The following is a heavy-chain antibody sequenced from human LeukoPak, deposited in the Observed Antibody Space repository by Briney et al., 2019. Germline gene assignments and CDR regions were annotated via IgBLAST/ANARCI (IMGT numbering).Heavy chain of an antibody. V-gene: IGHV3-30*03. CDR3: ARTVDTIALPSFKY. CDR1: GITFSDYG. Sequence: PGGSLRLSCEASGITFSDYGMHWVRQAPGKGLEWVAAISHDGSVQYFADSVKGRFTVSRDNSRNTLFLQMNSLRTEDTAVYYCARTVDTIALPSFKYWGQGTLVTVSS. D-gene: IGHD5-12*01. CDR2: ISHDGSVQ. J-gene: IGHJ4*02.